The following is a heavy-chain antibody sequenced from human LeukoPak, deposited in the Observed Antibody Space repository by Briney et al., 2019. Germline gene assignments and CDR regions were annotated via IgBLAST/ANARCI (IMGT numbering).Heavy chain of an antibody. CDR3: ARDSGKYYISWYFDL. J-gene: IGHJ2*01. Sequence: GGSLRLSCAASGFAVSRNYMSWVRQAPGKGLEWVSFISSSGDTIYYADSVKGRFTVSRDNAKNSLYLQVNSLRAEDTAVYYCARDSGKYYISWYFDLWGRGTLVTVSS. V-gene: IGHV3-11*04. CDR1: GFAVSRNY. D-gene: IGHD1-26*01. CDR2: ISSSGDTI.